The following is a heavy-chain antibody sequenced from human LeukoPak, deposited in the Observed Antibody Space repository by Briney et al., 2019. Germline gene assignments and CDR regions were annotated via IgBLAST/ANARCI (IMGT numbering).Heavy chain of an antibody. CDR3: ARHTRGYSYEA. D-gene: IGHD5-18*01. J-gene: IGHJ5*02. CDR1: GGSFSGYY. Sequence: SETLSLTCAVYGGSFSGYYWSWIRQPPGKGLEWIGEINHSGSTNYNPSLKSRVTISVDTSKNQFSLKLSSVTAADTAVYCCARHTRGYSYEAWGQGTLVTVSS. CDR2: INHSGST. V-gene: IGHV4-34*09.